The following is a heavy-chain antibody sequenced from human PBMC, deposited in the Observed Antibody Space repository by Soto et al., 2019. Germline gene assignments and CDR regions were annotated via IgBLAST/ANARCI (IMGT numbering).Heavy chain of an antibody. V-gene: IGHV1-69*01. CDR3: ARDSAYYYDSSGYSPFDY. J-gene: IGHJ4*02. CDR1: GGTFSSYA. CDR2: IIPIFGTA. Sequence: QVQLVQSGAEVKKPGSSVKVSCKASGGTFSSYAISWVRQAPGQGLEWMGGIIPIFGTANYAQKFQGRVTITADESTSTAYMELSSLRSEDTAVYYCARDSAYYYDSSGYSPFDYWGQGTLVTVSS. D-gene: IGHD3-22*01.